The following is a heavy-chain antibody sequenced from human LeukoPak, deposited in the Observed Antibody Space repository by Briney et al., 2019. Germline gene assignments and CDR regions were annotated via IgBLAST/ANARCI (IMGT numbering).Heavy chain of an antibody. Sequence: GGSLRLSCAASGFIFDDYTMHWVRQAPGKGLEWVSLISWDGGSTYYADSVKGRFTISRDNSKNSLYLQMNSLRTEDTALYYCAKDSGWELLAGGYFDYWGQGTLVTVSS. V-gene: IGHV3-43*01. D-gene: IGHD1-26*01. CDR2: ISWDGGST. CDR3: AKDSGWELLAGGYFDY. J-gene: IGHJ4*02. CDR1: GFIFDDYT.